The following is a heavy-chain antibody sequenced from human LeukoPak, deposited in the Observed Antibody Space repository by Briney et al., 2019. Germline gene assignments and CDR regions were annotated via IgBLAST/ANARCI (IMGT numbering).Heavy chain of an antibody. CDR1: GGSFSGYY. D-gene: IGHD6-6*01. CDR3: AGSSIAARDGFDP. CDR2: IYYSGST. Sequence: PSETLSLTCAVYGGSFSGYYWSWIRQPPGKGLEWIGSIYYSGSTYYNPSLKSRVTISVDTSKNQFSLKLSSVTAADTAVYYCAGSSIAARDGFDPWGQGTLVTVSS. J-gene: IGHJ5*02. V-gene: IGHV4-34*01.